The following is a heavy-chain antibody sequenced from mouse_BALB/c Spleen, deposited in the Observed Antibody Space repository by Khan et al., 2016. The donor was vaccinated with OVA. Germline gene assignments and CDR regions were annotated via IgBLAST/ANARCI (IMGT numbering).Heavy chain of an antibody. J-gene: IGHJ4*01. D-gene: IGHD2-10*01. CDR1: GFSLTNYG. CDR3: ARQPYYHYNIMDY. Sequence: QVQLQQSGPGLVAPSQSLSITCTISGFSLTNYGVHWVRQPPGKGLEWLVVIWSDGSTTYNSALKSRLNISKDNSKRQVFLKMNSLQTDDTGMYFCARQPYYHYNIMDYWGQGTSVTVSS. CDR2: IWSDGST. V-gene: IGHV2-6-1*01.